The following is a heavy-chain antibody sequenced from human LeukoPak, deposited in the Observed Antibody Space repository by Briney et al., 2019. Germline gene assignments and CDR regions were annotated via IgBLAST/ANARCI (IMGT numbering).Heavy chain of an antibody. J-gene: IGHJ4*02. CDR3: ARVPYGIAVAGTHFDY. V-gene: IGHV1-18*01. Sequence: GASVKVSCKASGYTFTSYGISWVRQAPGQGLEWMGWISAYNGSTNYAQKLQGRVTMTTDTSTSTAYMGLRSLRSDDSAVYYCARVPYGIAVAGTHFDYWGQGTLVTVSS. D-gene: IGHD6-19*01. CDR2: ISAYNGST. CDR1: GYTFTSYG.